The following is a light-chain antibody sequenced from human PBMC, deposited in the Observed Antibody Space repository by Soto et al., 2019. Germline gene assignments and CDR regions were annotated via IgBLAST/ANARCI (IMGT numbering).Light chain of an antibody. J-gene: IGKJ5*01. CDR2: GIS. V-gene: IGKV3-11*01. CDR1: QSFSSY. Sequence: EIVLTQSPATLSLSPGQRATLSCRASQSFSSYLAWYQHKPRQAPRLLIYGISSRATVIPDRFSGSGSGTEFTLTISSLQPEDFAVYYCQQYSKWPITFGQGTRLEIK. CDR3: QQYSKWPIT.